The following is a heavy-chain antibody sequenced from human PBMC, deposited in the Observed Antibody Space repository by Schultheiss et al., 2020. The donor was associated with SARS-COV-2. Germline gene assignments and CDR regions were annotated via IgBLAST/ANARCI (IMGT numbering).Heavy chain of an antibody. CDR2: ISSSGSTI. CDR1: GFTFSSYE. D-gene: IGHD6-19*01. V-gene: IGHV3-48*03. CDR3: ARIFGSGWYDV. Sequence: GGSLRLSCAASGFTFSSYEMNWVRQAPGNGLEWVSYISSSGSTIYYADSVKGRFTISRDNAKNSLYLQMNSLRAEDTAVYYCARIFGSGWYDVWGQGTTVTVSS. J-gene: IGHJ6*02.